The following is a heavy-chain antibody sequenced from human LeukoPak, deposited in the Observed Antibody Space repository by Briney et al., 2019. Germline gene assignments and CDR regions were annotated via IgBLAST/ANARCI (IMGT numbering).Heavy chain of an antibody. J-gene: IGHJ4*02. CDR1: GGSFSGYY. CDR2: INHSGST. CDR3: ARLLPFAPRYYYGSEFDY. Sequence: PSETLSLTCAVYGGSFSGYYWSWIRQPPGKGLEWIGEINHSGSTNYNPSLKSRVTIPVDTSKNQFSLKLSSVTAADTAVYYCARLLPFAPRYYYGSEFDYWGQGTLVTVSS. D-gene: IGHD3-10*01. V-gene: IGHV4-34*01.